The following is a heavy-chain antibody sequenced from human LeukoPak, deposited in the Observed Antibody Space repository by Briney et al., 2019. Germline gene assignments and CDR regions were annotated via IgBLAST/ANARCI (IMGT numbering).Heavy chain of an antibody. CDR3: ARHNARLRGWNGEVDF. J-gene: IGHJ4*02. CDR2: IYYSGST. CDR1: GGSINNYY. V-gene: IGHV4-59*08. D-gene: IGHD1-1*01. Sequence: SETLSLTCSISGGSINNYYWSWIRQPPGKGLEWIAYIYYSGSTNYNPSLKSRVTISVDTSKNQFSLMLSSVTAADTAVYYCARHNARLRGWNGEVDFWGQGALVTVSS.